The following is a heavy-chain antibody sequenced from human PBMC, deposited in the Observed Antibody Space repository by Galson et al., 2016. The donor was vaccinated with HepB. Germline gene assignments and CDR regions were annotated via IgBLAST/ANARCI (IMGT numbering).Heavy chain of an antibody. J-gene: IGHJ5*02. CDR1: GASISSDKW. CDR2: IYHNGYT. V-gene: IGHV4/OR15-8*02. Sequence: SETLSPTCGVSGASISSDKWWTWVRQPPGKGLEWIGEIYHNGYTNYNPSLKTRVTISLDKSRNQFSLNMTSVTAADTAVYYCARATSSSPYTGIDPWGQGTVVTVSS. D-gene: IGHD2-15*01. CDR3: ARATSSSPYTGIDP.